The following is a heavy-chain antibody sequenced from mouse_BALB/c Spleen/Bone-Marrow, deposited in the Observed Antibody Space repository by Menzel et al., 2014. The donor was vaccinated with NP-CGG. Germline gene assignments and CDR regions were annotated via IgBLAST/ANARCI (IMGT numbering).Heavy chain of an antibody. V-gene: IGHV1-66*01. J-gene: IGHJ2*01. CDR1: GYSFTSYY. CDR2: IFPGSGNT. Sequence: QVHVKQSGPELVKPGASVKISCKASGYSFTSYYIHWVKQRPGQGLEWIGWIFPGSGNTKYNEKFKGKATLTADTSSSTAYMQLSSLTSEDSAVYFCVSTFDYWGQGTTLTVSS. D-gene: IGHD1-1*01. CDR3: VSTFDY.